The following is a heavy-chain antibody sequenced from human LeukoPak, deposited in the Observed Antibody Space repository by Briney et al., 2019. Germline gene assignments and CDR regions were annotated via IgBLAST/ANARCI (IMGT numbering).Heavy chain of an antibody. D-gene: IGHD2-21*01. Sequence: VSVKVSCKASGYTFTGYYMHWVRQAPGQGLEWMGWINPNSGGTNYAQKFQGRVTMTRDTSISTAYMELSRLRSDDTAVYDCARFSGVWITTSIDWFDPWGQGTLVTVSS. J-gene: IGHJ5*02. V-gene: IGHV1-2*02. CDR3: ARFSGVWITTSIDWFDP. CDR1: GYTFTGYY. CDR2: INPNSGGT.